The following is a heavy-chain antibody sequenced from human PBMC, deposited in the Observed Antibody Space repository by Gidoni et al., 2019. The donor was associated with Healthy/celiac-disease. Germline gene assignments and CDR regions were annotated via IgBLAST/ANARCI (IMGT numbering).Heavy chain of an antibody. CDR3: ARDYYDSSGYYYDFDY. D-gene: IGHD3-22*01. J-gene: IGHJ4*02. V-gene: IGHV3-21*01. Sequence: EVQLVESGGGLVKPGGSLRLSCAASGFTFSSYSMNWVRQAPGTGLEWVSSISSSSYIYYADSVKGRFTISRDNAKNSLYLQMNSLRAEDTAVYYCARDYYDSSGYYYDFDYWGQGTLVTVSS. CDR1: GFTFSSYS. CDR2: ISSSSYI.